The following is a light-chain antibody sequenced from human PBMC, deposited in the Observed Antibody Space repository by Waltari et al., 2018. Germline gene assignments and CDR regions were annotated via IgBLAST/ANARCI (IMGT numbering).Light chain of an antibody. CDR2: WPS. Sequence: DIQMPQSPSTLSASVGDRVTIPCGDSQSIRSWLAWYQQKPGKAPKVLIHWPSSLQNGVPSRFSGSGFGTEFTLTISSLQPDDVATYYCQQYYRFYTFGQETKLEIK. J-gene: IGKJ2*01. CDR3: QQYYRFYT. CDR1: QSIRSW. V-gene: IGKV1-5*03.